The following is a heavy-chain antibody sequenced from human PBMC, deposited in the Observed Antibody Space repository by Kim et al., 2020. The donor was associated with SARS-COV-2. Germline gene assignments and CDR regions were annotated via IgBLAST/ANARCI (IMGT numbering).Heavy chain of an antibody. CDR1: GGSISSYY. J-gene: IGHJ5*02. V-gene: IGHV4-59*01. D-gene: IGHD6-19*01. Sequence: SETLSLTCTVSGGSISSYYWSWIRQPPGKGLEWIGYIYYSGSTNYNPSLKSRVTISVDTSKNQFSLKLSSVTAADTAVYYCARGMKYSSGWSRPTHYLVTFDPWGQGTLVTVSS. CDR3: ARGMKYSSGWSRPTHYLVTFDP. CDR2: IYYSGST.